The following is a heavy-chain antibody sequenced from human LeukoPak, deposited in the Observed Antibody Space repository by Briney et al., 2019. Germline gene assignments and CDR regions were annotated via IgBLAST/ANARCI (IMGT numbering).Heavy chain of an antibody. CDR2: MNPNSGNT. Sequence: ASVKVSCKASGYTFTSYDINWVRQATGQGLEWMGWMNPNSGNTGYAQKFQGRVTITTDESTSTAYMELSSLRSEDTAVYYCARVSSTSSLSYYYYYYMDVWGKGTTVTVSS. CDR3: ARVSSTSSLSYYYYYYMDV. D-gene: IGHD2-2*01. CDR1: GYTFTSYD. V-gene: IGHV1-8*01. J-gene: IGHJ6*03.